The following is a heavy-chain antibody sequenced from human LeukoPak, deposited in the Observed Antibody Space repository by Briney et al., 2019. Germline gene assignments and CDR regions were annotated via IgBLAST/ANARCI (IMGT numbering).Heavy chain of an antibody. J-gene: IGHJ4*02. CDR2: IRYDGSNK. CDR1: GFTFSSYG. Sequence: PGGSLRLSCAASGFTFSSYGMHWVRQAPGKGLEWVAFIRYDGSNKYYADSVKGRFTISRDNSKNTVYLQMSSLRAEDTAVYYCASRLGDYYYVNYWGQGTLVTVSS. D-gene: IGHD3-22*01. V-gene: IGHV3-30*02. CDR3: ASRLGDYYYVNY.